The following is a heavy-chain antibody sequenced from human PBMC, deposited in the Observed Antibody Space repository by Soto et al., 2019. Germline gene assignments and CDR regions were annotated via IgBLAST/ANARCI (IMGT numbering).Heavy chain of an antibody. Sequence: EVQLVESGGGLVKPGGSLRLSCAASGFSIISAWMNWVRQAPGKGLEWVGRIKTKTQGETTDYPAPVKGRFTISRDDSKNTLYLQMNSLKMEDTAVYYCTTGSVEGYWGQGTLVTVSS. J-gene: IGHJ4*02. D-gene: IGHD3-3*01. CDR3: TTGSVEGY. CDR2: IKTKTQGETT. CDR1: GFSIISAW. V-gene: IGHV3-15*07.